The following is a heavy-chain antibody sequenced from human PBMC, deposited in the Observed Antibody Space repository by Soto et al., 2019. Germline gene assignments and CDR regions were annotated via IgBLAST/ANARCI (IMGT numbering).Heavy chain of an antibody. V-gene: IGHV3-23*01. CDR3: APSSANGYCSGGSCYPSSFYYYYYYMDV. J-gene: IGHJ6*03. CDR2: ISGSGGST. D-gene: IGHD2-15*01. Sequence: GGSLRLSCAASGFTFSSYAMSWVRQAPGKGLEWVSAISGSGGSTYYADSVKGRFTISRDNSKNTLYLQMNSLRAEDTAVYYCAPSSANGYCSGGSCYPSSFYYYYYYMDVWGKGTTVTVSS. CDR1: GFTFSSYA.